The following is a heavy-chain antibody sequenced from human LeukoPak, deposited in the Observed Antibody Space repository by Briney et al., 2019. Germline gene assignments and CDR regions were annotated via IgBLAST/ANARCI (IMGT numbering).Heavy chain of an antibody. CDR3: ARGWKWLHPYGMDV. J-gene: IGHJ6*02. D-gene: IGHD5-12*01. CDR1: GYTFTGYY. V-gene: IGHV1-2*02. Sequence: ASVKVSCKASGYTFTGYYLHWVRQAPGQGLEWIGWIKGNFGDTYYTENFQGRVTMTRDTSASTAYMELSGLESGDTALYFCARGWKWLHPYGMDVWGQGTTVAVSS. CDR2: IKGNFGDT.